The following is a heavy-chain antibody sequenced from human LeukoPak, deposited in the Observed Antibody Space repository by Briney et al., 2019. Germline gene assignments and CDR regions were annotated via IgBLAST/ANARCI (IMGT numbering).Heavy chain of an antibody. Sequence: GGSLRLSCAASGFTVSSNYMSWVRQAPGKGLEWVSVIYSGGSTYYADSVKGRFTISRDNSKNTLYLQMNSLRAEDTAVYYCVGDIAAAEVSYWGQGTLVTVSS. CDR1: GFTVSSNY. V-gene: IGHV3-53*01. CDR2: IYSGGST. CDR3: VGDIAAAEVSY. D-gene: IGHD6-13*01. J-gene: IGHJ4*02.